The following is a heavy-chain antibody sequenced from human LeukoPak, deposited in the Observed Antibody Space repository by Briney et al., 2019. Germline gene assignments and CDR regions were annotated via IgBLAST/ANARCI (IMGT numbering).Heavy chain of an antibody. D-gene: IGHD6-13*01. V-gene: IGHV3-30*02. CDR1: GFTFSSYG. CDR3: ARDKVSSSWPYYFDY. J-gene: IGHJ4*02. Sequence: GGSLRLSCAASGFTFSSYGMHWVRQAPGKGLEWVAFIRYDGSNKYYADSVKGRFTISRDNSKNTLYLQMNSLRAEDTAVYYCARDKVSSSWPYYFDYWGQGTLVTVSS. CDR2: IRYDGSNK.